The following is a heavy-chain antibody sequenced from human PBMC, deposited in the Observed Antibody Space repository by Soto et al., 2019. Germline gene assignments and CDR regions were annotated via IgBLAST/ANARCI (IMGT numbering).Heavy chain of an antibody. V-gene: IGHV1-3*01. J-gene: IGHJ4*02. CDR3: AEDKGKEAAGSEH. CDR1: GYTFTSYA. CDR2: INAGNGNT. Sequence: ASVKVSCKASGYTFTSYAMHWVRQAPGQRLEWMGWINAGNGNTKYSQKFQGRVTITRDTSPSTAYMELSSLRSQDAAVYYCAEDKGKEAAGSEHWGQGTLFSVCS. D-gene: IGHD6-13*01.